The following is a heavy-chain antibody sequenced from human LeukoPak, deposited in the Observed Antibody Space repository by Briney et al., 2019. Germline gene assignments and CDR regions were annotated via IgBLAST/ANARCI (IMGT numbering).Heavy chain of an antibody. CDR2: ISSSSSSI. V-gene: IGHV3-48*02. J-gene: IGHJ4*02. CDR3: TSAAVAGTVY. D-gene: IGHD6-19*01. Sequence: GGSLRLSCVVSEFTFSNYGMNWVRQAPGKGLEWISHISSSSSSIYYADSVKGRFTISRDNAKNSLYLQMNSLRDDDTAVYYCTSAAVAGTVYWGQGTLVTVSS. CDR1: EFTFSNYG.